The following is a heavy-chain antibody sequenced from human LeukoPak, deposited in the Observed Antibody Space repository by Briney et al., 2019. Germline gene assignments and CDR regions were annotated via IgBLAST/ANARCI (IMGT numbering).Heavy chain of an antibody. D-gene: IGHD3-3*01. CDR3: ARDDGGY. Sequence: GGSLRLSCAASGLSVISSYMSWVRQPPGNGLEWVSVIFADVRTFYAHSVKGQFTLSRDNSRNPLYLQMNSLTVEDTAVYYCARDDGGYWGQGTLVTVSS. CDR1: GLSVISSY. CDR2: IFADVRT. J-gene: IGHJ4*02. V-gene: IGHV3-53*01.